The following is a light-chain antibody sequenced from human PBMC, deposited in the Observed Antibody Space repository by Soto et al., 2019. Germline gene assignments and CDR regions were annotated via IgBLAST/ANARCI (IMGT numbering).Light chain of an antibody. CDR2: ANN. J-gene: IGLJ1*01. CDR1: SSDIGRNY. CDR3: GTWDSSLTTYV. V-gene: IGLV1-51*02. Sequence: QSVLTQPPSVSAAPGQKVTISCSGSSSDIGRNYVSWYQHLPGTAPKLLIYANNKRPSGIPDRLSGSKSGSSATLGITGLQTGDEADYYCGTWDSSLTTYVFGPGTKVTVL.